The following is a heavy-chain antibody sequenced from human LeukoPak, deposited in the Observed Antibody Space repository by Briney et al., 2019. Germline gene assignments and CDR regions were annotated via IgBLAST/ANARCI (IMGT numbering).Heavy chain of an antibody. CDR3: ARGRLYCSSTSCYAGNYYYGMDV. J-gene: IGHJ6*02. Sequence: SETLSLTCAVYSGSFSGYYWSWIRQPPGKGLEWIGEINHSGSTNYNPSLKSRVTISVDTSKNQFSLKLSSVTAADTGVYYCARGRLYCSSTSCYAGNYYYGMDVWGQGTTVTVSS. CDR2: INHSGST. CDR1: SGSFSGYY. D-gene: IGHD2-2*01. V-gene: IGHV4-34*01.